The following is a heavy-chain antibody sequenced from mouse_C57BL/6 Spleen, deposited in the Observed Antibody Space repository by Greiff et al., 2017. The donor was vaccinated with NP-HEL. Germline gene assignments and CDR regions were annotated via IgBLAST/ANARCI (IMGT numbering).Heavy chain of an antibody. CDR1: GFTFSDSG. CDR3: ARAGTSYYYAMDY. Sequence: EVHLVESGGGLVKPGGSLKLSCAASGFTFSDSGMHWVRQAPEKGLEWVAYISSGSSTIYYADTVKGRFTISRDNAKNTLFLQMTSLRSEETAMYYCARAGTSYYYAMDYWGQGTSVTVSS. D-gene: IGHD4-1*01. V-gene: IGHV5-17*01. CDR2: ISSGSSTI. J-gene: IGHJ4*01.